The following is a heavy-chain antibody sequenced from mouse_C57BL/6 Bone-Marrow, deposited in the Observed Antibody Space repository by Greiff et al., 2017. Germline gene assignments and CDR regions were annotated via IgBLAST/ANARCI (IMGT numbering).Heavy chain of an antibody. J-gene: IGHJ3*01. D-gene: IGHD2-4*01. CDR2: IDPSDSYT. V-gene: IGHV1-59*01. CDR3: AREAIYYDYDGAWFAY. Sequence: QVQLKQPGAELVRPGTSVKLPCKASGYTFTSYWMHWVKQRPGQGLEWIGVIDPSDSYTNYNQKFKGKATLTVDTSSSTAYMQLSSLTSEDSAVYYCAREAIYYDYDGAWFAYWGQGTLVTVSA. CDR1: GYTFTSYW.